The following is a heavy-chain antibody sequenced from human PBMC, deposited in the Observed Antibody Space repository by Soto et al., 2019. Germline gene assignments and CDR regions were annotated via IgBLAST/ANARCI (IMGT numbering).Heavy chain of an antibody. CDR1: GYRFTSYW. Sequence: PGESLKISCKASGYRFTSYWIGWVRQISGKGLEWMGITYPEDSQTQYNPSFQGKVTISVDKSISTIKLQWSSLKASDTATYYCARRRYFDTLLDPWGQGTLVTVSS. CDR3: ARRRYFDTLLDP. V-gene: IGHV5-51*01. CDR2: TYPEDSQT. D-gene: IGHD3-9*01. J-gene: IGHJ5*02.